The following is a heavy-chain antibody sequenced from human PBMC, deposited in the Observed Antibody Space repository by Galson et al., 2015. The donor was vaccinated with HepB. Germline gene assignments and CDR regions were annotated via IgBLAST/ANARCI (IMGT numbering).Heavy chain of an antibody. CDR1: GFTFRSSG. CDR3: AYGSGSYFLDN. CDR2: ISNDGSQK. Sequence: SLRLSCAGSGFTFRSSGMFWVRQASGKGLEWVAAISNDGSQKYYADSVQGRFTISRDNSKNTVYLQMDSLRSDDTAIYYCAYGSGSYFLDNWGQGTLVTVSS. V-gene: IGHV3-30*03. D-gene: IGHD3-10*01. J-gene: IGHJ4*02.